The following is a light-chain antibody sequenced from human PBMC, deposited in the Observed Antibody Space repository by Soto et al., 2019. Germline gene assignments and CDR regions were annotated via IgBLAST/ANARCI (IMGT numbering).Light chain of an antibody. CDR2: DAS. CDR1: QSVSSY. J-gene: IGKJ5*01. CDR3: QQRSNWPAGGIT. V-gene: IGKV3-11*01. Sequence: EIVLTQSPATLSLSPGERATLSCRASQSVSSYLAWYQQKPGQAPRLLIYDASNGATGIPARFSGSGSGTDFTLTISSLEPEDFAVYYCQQRSNWPAGGITFGQGTRLEIK.